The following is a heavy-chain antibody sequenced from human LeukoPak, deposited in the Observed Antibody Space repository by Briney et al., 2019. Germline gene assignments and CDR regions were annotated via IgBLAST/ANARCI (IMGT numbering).Heavy chain of an antibody. CDR3: AALCAAGRYSSGWYRGEYFQQ. Sequence: GGSLRLSCAASGFTFSDYYMSWIRQAPGKGLEWVSYISGSGSTIYYADSVKGRFTISRDNAKNSLYLQMNTLRAEDTAVYYCAALCAAGRYSSGWYRGEYFQQWGQGTLVTVS. J-gene: IGHJ1*01. D-gene: IGHD6-19*01. CDR1: GFTFSDYY. V-gene: IGHV3-11*01. CDR2: ISGSGSTI.